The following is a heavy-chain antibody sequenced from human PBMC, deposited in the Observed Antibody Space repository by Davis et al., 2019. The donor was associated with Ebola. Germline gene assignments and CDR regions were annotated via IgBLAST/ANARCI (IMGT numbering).Heavy chain of an antibody. J-gene: IGHJ6*02. CDR1: GYTFATFA. D-gene: IGHD2-21*02. CDR3: AREELVVVTATLGYYGMDV. V-gene: IGHV1-3*01. Sequence: AASVKVSCKASGYTFATFAMHWVRQAPGQRFEWMGWINADGDNTNYSQKFHGRVTMTRDTSISTVYMELSSLRSEDTAVYYCAREELVVVTATLGYYGMDVWGQGTTVTVSS. CDR2: INADGDNT.